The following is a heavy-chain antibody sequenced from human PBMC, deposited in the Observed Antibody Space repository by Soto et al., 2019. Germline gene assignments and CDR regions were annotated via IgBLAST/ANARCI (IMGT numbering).Heavy chain of an antibody. CDR3: ARTFDTITYYFDY. CDR2: ISFDGNSL. D-gene: IGHD3-9*01. Sequence: RGSLRLSCGASQFSFSSYAMHWIRQSPGKGLEWVAVISFDGNSLHYADSVRDRFTISRDNSKDTLYLQMNNLRPEDTAVYYCARTFDTITYYFDYWDQGTVVTVSS. V-gene: IGHV3-30-3*01. CDR1: QFSFSSYA. J-gene: IGHJ4*02.